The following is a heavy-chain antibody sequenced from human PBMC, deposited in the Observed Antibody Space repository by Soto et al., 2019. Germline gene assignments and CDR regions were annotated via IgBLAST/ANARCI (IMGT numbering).Heavy chain of an antibody. V-gene: IGHV1-69*06. J-gene: IGHJ6*02. CDR3: ARDRVESGEQPNNYDYGMDV. CDR1: GGTFSSYA. Sequence: QVQLVQSGAEVKKPGSSVKVSCKASGGTFSSYAISWVRQAPGQGLEWMGGIIPIFGTANYAQKFQGRVTITADKSTSTAYMELSSLRSEDTAVYYCARDRVESGEQPNNYDYGMDVWGQGTTVTVSS. CDR2: IIPIFGTA. D-gene: IGHD1-1*01.